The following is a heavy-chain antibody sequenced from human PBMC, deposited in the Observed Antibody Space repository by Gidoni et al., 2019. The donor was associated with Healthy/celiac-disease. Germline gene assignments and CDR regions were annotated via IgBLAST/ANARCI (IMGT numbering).Heavy chain of an antibody. CDR3: ARARSTGWFDP. Sequence: EVPLVETGGGLIQPGGSLRLSCAASGFTVSSNYMGWVLQAPGKGLEWVSVIYSGGSTYYADSVKGRFTISRDNSKNTLYLQMNSLRAEDTAVYYCARARSTGWFDPWGQGTLVTVSS. CDR2: IYSGGST. V-gene: IGHV3-53*02. J-gene: IGHJ5*02. D-gene: IGHD2-2*01. CDR1: GFTVSSNY.